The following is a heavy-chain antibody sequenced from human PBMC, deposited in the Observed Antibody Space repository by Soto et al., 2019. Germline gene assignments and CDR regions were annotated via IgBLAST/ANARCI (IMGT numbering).Heavy chain of an antibody. J-gene: IGHJ5*02. CDR1: GYTFTSYD. D-gene: IGHD6-13*01. CDR3: ARERSAAGTGWFDP. CDR2: MNPNSGNT. Sequence: QVQLVQSGAEVKKPGASVKVSCKASGYTFTSYDINWVRQATGQGLEWMGWMNPNSGNTGYAQKFQGRVTMTRNTSISTAHMALSSLRSEDTAVYNCARERSAAGTGWFDPWGQETLVTVSS. V-gene: IGHV1-8*01.